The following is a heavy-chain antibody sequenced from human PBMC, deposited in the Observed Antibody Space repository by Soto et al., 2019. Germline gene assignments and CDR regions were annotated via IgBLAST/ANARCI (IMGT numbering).Heavy chain of an antibody. CDR2: INPSSGST. V-gene: IGHV1-46*01. J-gene: IGHJ4*02. Sequence: ASVKVSCKASGYTFTSYYMHWVRQAPGHGLEWMAMINPSSGSTSYAQKFQGGVTMTRDTSTSTVYMESSSLRSEDTAVYYCARDLYDLRGYTLGTIDYWGQGTLVTVSS. D-gene: IGHD3-22*01. CDR1: GYTFTSYY. CDR3: ARDLYDLRGYTLGTIDY.